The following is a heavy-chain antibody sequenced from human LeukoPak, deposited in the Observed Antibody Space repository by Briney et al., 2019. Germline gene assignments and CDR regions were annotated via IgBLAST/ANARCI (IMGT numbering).Heavy chain of an antibody. J-gene: IGHJ4*02. D-gene: IGHD5-12*01. CDR3: ARLGYSGYEPIDY. Sequence: PSETLSLTCNVSGGSISSTNYYWGWIRQAPGKGLEWLGNVYYTGTTYYNPSLKSRLTISVDTSNNQFSLRLSSVTAADTAVYYCARLGYSGYEPIDYWGQGTLVTVSS. CDR1: GGSISSTNYY. V-gene: IGHV4-39*07. CDR2: VYYTGTT.